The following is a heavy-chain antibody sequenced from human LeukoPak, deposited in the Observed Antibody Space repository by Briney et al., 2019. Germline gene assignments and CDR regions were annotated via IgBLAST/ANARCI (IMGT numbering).Heavy chain of an antibody. Sequence: PGGSLRLSCAASGFTFDDSVMSWVRQAPGKGLEWVFGINWNGGSTGYADSVKGRFTISRDNAKNSLYLQMSSLRAEDTALYYCARDWFTRLGELSPDRAFDYWGQGTLVTVSS. CDR2: INWNGGST. J-gene: IGHJ4*02. D-gene: IGHD3-16*02. V-gene: IGHV3-20*04. CDR3: ARDWFTRLGELSPDRAFDY. CDR1: GFTFDDSV.